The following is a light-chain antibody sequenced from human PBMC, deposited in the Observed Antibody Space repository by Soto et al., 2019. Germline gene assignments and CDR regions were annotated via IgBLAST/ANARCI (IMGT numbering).Light chain of an antibody. Sequence: VVMTQSPLSLPVTLGQPASISCRSSQSLVSSDGNTYLNWFQQRPGQSPRRLIYYVSNLDSGVPDRFSGSGSGTDFTLRISRVEAEDVGVYYCMQGTHWPLTFGPGTKVDIK. CDR3: MQGTHWPLT. CDR2: YVS. CDR1: QSLVSSDGNTY. V-gene: IGKV2-30*01. J-gene: IGKJ3*01.